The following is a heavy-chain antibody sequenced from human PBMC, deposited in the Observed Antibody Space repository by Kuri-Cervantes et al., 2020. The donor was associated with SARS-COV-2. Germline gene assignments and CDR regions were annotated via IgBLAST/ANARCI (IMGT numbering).Heavy chain of an antibody. Sequence: GESLKIPCAASGFTFSSYAMSWVRQAPGKGLEWVSAISGSGGSTYYADSVKGRFTISGDNSKNTLYLQMSSLRAEDTAVYYCATGVRGYSYGPDYWGQGTLVTVSS. CDR1: GFTFSSYA. J-gene: IGHJ4*02. CDR2: ISGSGGST. CDR3: ATGVRGYSYGPDY. V-gene: IGHV3-23*01. D-gene: IGHD5-18*01.